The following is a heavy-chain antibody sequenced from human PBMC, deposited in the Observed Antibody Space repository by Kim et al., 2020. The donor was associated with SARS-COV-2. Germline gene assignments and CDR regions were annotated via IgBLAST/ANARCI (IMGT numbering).Heavy chain of an antibody. CDR2: ISYDGSNK. Sequence: GGSLRLSCAASGFTFSSYAMHWVRQAPGKGLEWVAVISYDGSNKYYADSVKGRFTISRDNSKNTLYLQMNSLRAEDTAVYYCARAGKGNTIFGVVTKYYYYYYGMDVWGQGTTVTVSS. CDR1: GFTFSSYA. V-gene: IGHV3-30*04. D-gene: IGHD3-3*01. J-gene: IGHJ6*02. CDR3: ARAGKGNTIFGVVTKYYYYYYGMDV.